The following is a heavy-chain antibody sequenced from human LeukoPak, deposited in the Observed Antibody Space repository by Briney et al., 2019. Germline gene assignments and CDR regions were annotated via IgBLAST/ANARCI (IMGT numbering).Heavy chain of an antibody. CDR3: ARDKGVVGANAAFDI. Sequence: ASVKVSCKASGGTFSSYAISWVRQAPGQGLEWMGRIIPILGIANYAQKFQGRVTITADKSTSTAYMELSSLRSEDTAVYYCARDKGVVGANAAFDIWGQGTMVTVSS. V-gene: IGHV1-69*04. CDR1: GGTFSSYA. J-gene: IGHJ3*02. D-gene: IGHD1-26*01. CDR2: IIPILGIA.